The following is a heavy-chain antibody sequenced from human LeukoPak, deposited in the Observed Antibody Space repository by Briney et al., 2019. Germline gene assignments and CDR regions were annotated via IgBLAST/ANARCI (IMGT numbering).Heavy chain of an antibody. V-gene: IGHV4-4*07. J-gene: IGHJ5*02. Sequence: SETLSLTCTVSGGPINTDYWNWIRQPAGKGLEWIGRIFNTGPANYNPSFKSRVTISLDTSKNEFSLNLNSVTAADTAVYVCAASWNDERCFDPWGQGTLVIVSS. CDR3: AASWNDERCFDP. CDR2: IFNTGPA. CDR1: GGPINTDY. D-gene: IGHD1-1*01.